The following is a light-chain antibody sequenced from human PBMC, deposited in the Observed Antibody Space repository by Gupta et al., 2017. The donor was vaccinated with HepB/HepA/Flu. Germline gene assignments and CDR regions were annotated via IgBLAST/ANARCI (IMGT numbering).Light chain of an antibody. CDR2: DVT. V-gene: IGLV2-14*01. Sequence: QSALTQPASVSESPGQSITISCTGSSSDIGSDNYVPWYQQHPGKAPKLIIFDVTNRPSGLSDRFSGSKSGNTASLTISGLQAEDEADYYCSSFTTSSTWVFGGGTKLTVL. CDR1: SSDIGSDNY. CDR3: SSFTTSSTWV. J-gene: IGLJ3*02.